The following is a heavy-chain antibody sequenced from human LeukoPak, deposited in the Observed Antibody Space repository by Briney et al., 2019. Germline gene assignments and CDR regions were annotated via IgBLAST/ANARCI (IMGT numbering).Heavy chain of an antibody. CDR2: IKHDGSEK. D-gene: IGHD2-2*01. CDR1: GFTFSSHW. V-gene: IGHV3-7*01. CDR3: ARGSTEDY. Sequence: GGSLRLSCAASGFTFSSHWMTWVRQAPGMGLEWVANIKHDGSEKYYVDSVKGRFTISRDNAKNSLYLQMNSLRAEDTAAYYCARGSTEDYWGQGTLVTVSS. J-gene: IGHJ4*02.